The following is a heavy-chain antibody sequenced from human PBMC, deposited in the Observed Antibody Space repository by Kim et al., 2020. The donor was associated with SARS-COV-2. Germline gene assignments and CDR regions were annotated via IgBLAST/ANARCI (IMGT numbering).Heavy chain of an antibody. CDR2: ISYDGSNK. J-gene: IGHJ4*02. Sequence: GGSLRLSCAASGFTFSNYAMHWVRQAPGKGLEWVAVISYDGSNKYYADSVKGRFTISRDDPKNTLYLQMNSLRAEDTAVYYCARDTCEDHWGQGTLVTVSS. CDR3: ARDTCEDH. CDR1: GFTFSNYA. V-gene: IGHV3-30-3*01.